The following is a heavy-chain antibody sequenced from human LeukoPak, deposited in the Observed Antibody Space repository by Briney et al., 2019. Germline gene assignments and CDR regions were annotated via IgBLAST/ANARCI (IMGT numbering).Heavy chain of an antibody. CDR1: GYTFTSYY. V-gene: IGHV1-46*01. CDR3: ARVGYDFWSGYSNWFDP. CDR2: INPSGGST. D-gene: IGHD3-3*01. J-gene: IGHJ5*02. Sequence: ASVKVSCKASGYTFTSYYMHWVRQAPGQGLEWMGIINPSGGSTSYAQKFQGRVIMTRDTSTSTVYMELSSLRSEDTAVYYCARVGYDFWSGYSNWFDPWGQGTLVTVSS.